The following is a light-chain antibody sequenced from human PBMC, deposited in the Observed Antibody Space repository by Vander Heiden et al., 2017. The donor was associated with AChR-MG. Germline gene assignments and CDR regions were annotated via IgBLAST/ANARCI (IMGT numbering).Light chain of an antibody. Sequence: QAVVTQEPSLTLSPGGTVSPACSSSTGAFNSVHYPYWFQQKPGQAPSTLIYDTSNKHSWTPARFSGSLLGGKAALTLSGAQPEDEAEYYCLLSYSGAWVFGGGTKLTVL. V-gene: IGLV7-46*01. CDR3: LLSYSGAWV. CDR1: TGAFNSVHY. J-gene: IGLJ3*02. CDR2: DTS.